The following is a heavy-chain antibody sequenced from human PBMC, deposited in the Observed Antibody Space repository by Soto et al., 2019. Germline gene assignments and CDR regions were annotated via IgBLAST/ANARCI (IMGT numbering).Heavy chain of an antibody. CDR1: GFTFSNYA. CDR2: IGAGGST. V-gene: IGHV3-23*01. Sequence: PGGSLRLSCAASGFTFSNYAIYWVRQAPQTGLEWVSTIGAGGSTFYADSVKGRFTISRDNSKNTLYLQMNSLRAEDTAIYYCVKNGAQRLGSYDYRLDVWCPTTTFSVFS. J-gene: IGHJ6*02. D-gene: IGHD6-25*01. CDR3: VKNGAQRLGSYDYRLDV.